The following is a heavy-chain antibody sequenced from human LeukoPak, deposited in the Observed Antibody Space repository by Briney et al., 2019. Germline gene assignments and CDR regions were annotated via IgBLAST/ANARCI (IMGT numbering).Heavy chain of an antibody. V-gene: IGHV4-59*08. Sequence: SEALSLTCTVSGGSISSYHWSWIRQPPGKGLEWIGYIYYSGSTNYNPSLKSRVTISVDTSKNQFSLKLSSVTAADTAVYYCARRYCSGGSCYSSFDYWGQGALVTVSS. CDR3: ARRYCSGGSCYSSFDY. CDR2: IYYSGST. CDR1: GGSISSYH. J-gene: IGHJ4*02. D-gene: IGHD2-15*01.